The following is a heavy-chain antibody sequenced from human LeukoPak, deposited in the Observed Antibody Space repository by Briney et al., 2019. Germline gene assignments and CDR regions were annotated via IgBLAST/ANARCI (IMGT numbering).Heavy chain of an antibody. J-gene: IGHJ4*02. CDR1: GGSISSGGYS. D-gene: IGHD1-26*01. Sequence: SQTLSLTCAVSGGSISSGGYSWSWIRQPPGKGLEWIGYIYHSGSTYYNPSLKSRVTISVDRSKNQFSLKLSSVTAADPAVYYCARGGSSVQDFDYWGQGTLVTVSS. CDR3: ARGGSSVQDFDY. V-gene: IGHV4-30-2*01. CDR2: IYHSGST.